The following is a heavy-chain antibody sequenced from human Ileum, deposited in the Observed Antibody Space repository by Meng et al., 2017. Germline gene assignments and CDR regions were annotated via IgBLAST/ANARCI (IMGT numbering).Heavy chain of an antibody. Sequence: GESLKISCVASGISFSTSGMHWVRQAPGKGLEWVAMIWSDGGNKYYTDSVKGRFTISRDNSKNTVDLQMDSLRADDTAVYYCARDRGLRDLDHWGQGTLVTVSS. CDR1: GISFSTSG. J-gene: IGHJ4*02. CDR2: IWSDGGNK. CDR3: ARDRGLRDLDH. V-gene: IGHV3-33*01. D-gene: IGHD3-10*01.